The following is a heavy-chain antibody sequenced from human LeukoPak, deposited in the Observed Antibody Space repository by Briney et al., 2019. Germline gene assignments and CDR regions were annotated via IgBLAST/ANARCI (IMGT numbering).Heavy chain of an antibody. CDR2: IRDNGGST. V-gene: IGHV3-64*01. D-gene: IGHD3-16*01. Sequence: PGGSLRLSCAASGFIFSNYAIHWVRQAPGKGLEYVSAIRDNGGSTYYANSVKGRFTISRDNSKNTLYLQMGSLRAEDTAVYYCARDGGGSPDYWGQGTLVTVSS. CDR1: GFIFSNYA. CDR3: ARDGGGSPDY. J-gene: IGHJ4*02.